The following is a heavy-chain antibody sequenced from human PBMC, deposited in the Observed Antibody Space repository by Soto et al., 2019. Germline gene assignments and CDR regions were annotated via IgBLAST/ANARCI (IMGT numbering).Heavy chain of an antibody. J-gene: IGHJ6*03. Sequence: EVQLVESGGGLVQPGGSLRLSCAASGFTFSSYWMHWVRQAPGKGLVWVSRINSDGSSTSYADSVKGRFTISRDNAKNTLYLQMNSLRAEDTAVYYCARDCIAARPGGYYYYYMDVWGKGTTVTVSS. V-gene: IGHV3-74*01. D-gene: IGHD6-6*01. CDR1: GFTFSSYW. CDR2: INSDGSST. CDR3: ARDCIAARPGGYYYYYMDV.